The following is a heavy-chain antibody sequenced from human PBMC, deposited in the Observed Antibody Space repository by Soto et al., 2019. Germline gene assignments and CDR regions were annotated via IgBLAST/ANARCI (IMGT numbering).Heavy chain of an antibody. D-gene: IGHD3-22*01. J-gene: IGHJ3*02. Sequence: GGSLSLSCAPSGFTFSNYAMPWVRQSPGKGLEWVSAISGSGGSTYYADSVKGRFTISRDNSKNTLYLQMNSLRAEDTAVYYCAKDRITMIVVVNLDAFDIWGQGT. CDR2: ISGSGGST. CDR3: AKDRITMIVVVNLDAFDI. CDR1: GFTFSNYA. V-gene: IGHV3-23*01.